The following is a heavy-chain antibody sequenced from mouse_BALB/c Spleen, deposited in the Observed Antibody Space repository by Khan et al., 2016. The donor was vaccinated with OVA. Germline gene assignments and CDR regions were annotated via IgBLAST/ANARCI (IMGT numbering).Heavy chain of an antibody. Sequence: QIQLVQSGPELKKPGETVKISCKASGYTFTNYGLNWVKQAPGKGLQWMGWINTNTGEPTYAVDFKGRFAFSLETSASTAYLQINNLKNEATATYFCARPPYLSYLMVYWGQGTSVTVSS. D-gene: IGHD2-10*01. CDR2: INTNTGEP. V-gene: IGHV9-3-1*01. J-gene: IGHJ4*01. CDR1: GYTFTNYG. CDR3: ARPPYLSYLMVY.